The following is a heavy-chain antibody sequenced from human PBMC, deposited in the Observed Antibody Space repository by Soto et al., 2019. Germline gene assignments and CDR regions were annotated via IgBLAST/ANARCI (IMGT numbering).Heavy chain of an antibody. V-gene: IGHV4-61*01. CDR3: ARGYYSNVKGADGYYYYGMDV. J-gene: IGHJ6*02. CDR1: GGSVSSGSYY. CDR2: IYYSGST. D-gene: IGHD4-4*01. Sequence: SETLSLTCTVSGGSVSSGSYYWSWIRQPPGKGLEWIGYIYYSGSTNYNPSLKSRVTISVDTSKNQFSLKLSSVTAADTAVYYCARGYYSNVKGADGYYYYGMDVWGQGTTVTVSS.